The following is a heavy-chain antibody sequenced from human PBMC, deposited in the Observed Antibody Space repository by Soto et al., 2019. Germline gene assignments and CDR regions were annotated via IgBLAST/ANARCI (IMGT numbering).Heavy chain of an antibody. D-gene: IGHD5-18*01. CDR2: ITPSFGSP. V-gene: IGHV1-69*01. J-gene: IGHJ4*02. CDR3: ATYFTAVAYFEN. CDR1: GGTFSTYS. Sequence: QVQLVQSGAEVKKPGSSVKVSCKTSGGTFSTYSIVWVRQAPGEGLEWMGGITPSFGSPVYARKFQGRVTIAADHMILNNLRSDDTAMYFCATYFTAVAYFENWGQGTLVTVSS.